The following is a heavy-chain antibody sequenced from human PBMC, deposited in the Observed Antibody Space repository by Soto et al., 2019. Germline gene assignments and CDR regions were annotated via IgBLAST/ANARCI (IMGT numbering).Heavy chain of an antibody. CDR3: ARVLLWFGELGDAFDI. V-gene: IGHV1-18*01. J-gene: IGHJ3*02. CDR1: GYTFTSYG. Sequence: ASVKVSCKASGYTFTSYGISWVRQAPGQGLERMGWISAYNGNTNYAQKLQGRVTMTTDTSTSTAYMELRSLRSDDTAVYYCARVLLWFGELGDAFDIWGQGTMVTVSS. CDR2: ISAYNGNT. D-gene: IGHD3-10*01.